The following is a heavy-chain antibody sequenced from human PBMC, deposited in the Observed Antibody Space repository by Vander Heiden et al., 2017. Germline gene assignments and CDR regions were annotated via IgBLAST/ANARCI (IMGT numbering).Heavy chain of an antibody. J-gene: IGHJ4*02. Sequence: EVQMVESGGGLVKPGGCLRLSCAASGFHFSHYTMNWIRQAPGKGLELVASIRSDDSYIHYADSVKGRFTISRDNAKSSLFLQMNSLTAEDTAVYYWVRDYYDSGYWGQGTLVTGSA. CDR3: VRDYYDSGY. CDR1: GFHFSHYT. D-gene: IGHD3-3*01. CDR2: IRSDDSYI. V-gene: IGHV3-21*02.